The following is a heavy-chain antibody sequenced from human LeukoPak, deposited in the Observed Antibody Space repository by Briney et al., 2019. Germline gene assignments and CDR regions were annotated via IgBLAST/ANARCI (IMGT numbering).Heavy chain of an antibody. J-gene: IGHJ4*02. CDR1: GFTFSSYA. D-gene: IGHD6-19*01. Sequence: GGSLRLSYAASGFTFSSYAMSWVRQAPGKGLEWVSAISGSGGSTYYADSVKGRFTISRDNSKNTLYLQMNSLRAEDTAVYYCAKESSGWYSFGYFDYWGQGTLVTVSS. CDR3: AKESSGWYSFGYFDY. V-gene: IGHV3-23*01. CDR2: ISGSGGST.